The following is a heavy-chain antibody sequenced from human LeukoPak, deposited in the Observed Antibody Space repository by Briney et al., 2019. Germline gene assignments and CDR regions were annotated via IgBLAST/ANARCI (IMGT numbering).Heavy chain of an antibody. CDR2: IYYSGST. Sequence: PSETLSLICTVSGGSISSSSYYWGWIRQPPGKELEWIGSIYYSGSTYYNPSLKSRVTISVDTSKNQFSLKLSSVTAADTAVYYCARGRRLGVVVPAAGIRWFDPWGQGTLVTVSS. V-gene: IGHV4-39*01. J-gene: IGHJ5*02. CDR3: ARGRRLGVVVPAAGIRWFDP. D-gene: IGHD2-2*01. CDR1: GGSISSSSYY.